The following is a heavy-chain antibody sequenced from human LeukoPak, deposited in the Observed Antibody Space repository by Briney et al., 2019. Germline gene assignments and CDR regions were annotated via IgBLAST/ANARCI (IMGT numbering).Heavy chain of an antibody. V-gene: IGHV4-39*07. CDR2: IYYTGRT. D-gene: IGHD5-18*01. CDR3: ARAAEWIQVWLKVAGFDY. J-gene: IGHJ4*02. CDR1: GGSISSTDYY. Sequence: PSETLSLTCTVSGGSISSTDYYWGWIRQPTGKGLEWVGSIYYTGRTYYNPSLKSRLTISVDTSKSQFSLRLRSVTAADTAVCYCARAAEWIQVWLKVAGFDYWGQGALVTVSS.